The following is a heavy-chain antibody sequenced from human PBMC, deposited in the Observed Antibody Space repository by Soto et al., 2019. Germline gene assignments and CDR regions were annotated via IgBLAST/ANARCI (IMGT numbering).Heavy chain of an antibody. Sequence: EASVKVSCKASGYTFTSYYMHWVRQAPGQGLEWMGIINPSGGSTSYAQKFQGRVTMTRDTSTSTVYMELSSLRSEDTAVYYCARSHCSSTSCYNFDYWGQGTLVTVSS. CDR2: INPSGGST. V-gene: IGHV1-46*01. CDR3: ARSHCSSTSCYNFDY. J-gene: IGHJ4*02. CDR1: GYTFTSYY. D-gene: IGHD2-2*02.